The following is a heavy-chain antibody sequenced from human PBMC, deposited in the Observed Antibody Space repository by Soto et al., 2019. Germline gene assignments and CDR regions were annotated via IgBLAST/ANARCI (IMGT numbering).Heavy chain of an antibody. J-gene: IGHJ4*02. V-gene: IGHV3-66*01. CDR2: IYSAGSA. CDR1: GFTISTYY. D-gene: IGHD6-13*01. CDR3: ARVPISSSHCFGY. Sequence: EVQLVESGGGLVQPGGSLRLSCAASGFTISTYYMSWVRQAPGKGLEWVSVIYSAGSADFADSVKGRFTVSRDNSKNTLFLQMSSLRAEDTAVYYCARVPISSSHCFGYGGQGTLVNVSS.